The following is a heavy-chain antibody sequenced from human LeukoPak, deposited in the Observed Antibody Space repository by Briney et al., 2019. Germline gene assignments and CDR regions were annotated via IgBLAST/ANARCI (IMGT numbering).Heavy chain of an antibody. V-gene: IGHV1-69*06. Sequence: GASVKVSCKASGGTFSSYAISWVRQAPGQGLEWMGGIIPIFGTANYAQKFQGRVTITADKSTSTAYMELSSLRSEDTAVYYCARVGYGDLLDYWGQGTLVTVSS. J-gene: IGHJ4*02. CDR3: ARVGYGDLLDY. D-gene: IGHD4-17*01. CDR2: IIPIFGTA. CDR1: GGTFSSYA.